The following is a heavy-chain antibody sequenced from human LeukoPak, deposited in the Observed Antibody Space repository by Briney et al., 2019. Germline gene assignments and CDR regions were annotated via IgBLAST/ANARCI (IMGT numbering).Heavy chain of an antibody. Sequence: SETLSLTCAVYGGSFSGYYWSWIRQPPGKGLEWIGEINHSGSTNYNPSLKSRVTISVDTSKNQFSLKLSSVTAADTAVYYCARAVDSSGYYYVHFDYWGQGTLATVSS. D-gene: IGHD3-22*01. CDR3: ARAVDSSGYYYVHFDY. CDR2: INHSGST. J-gene: IGHJ4*02. V-gene: IGHV4-34*01. CDR1: GGSFSGYY.